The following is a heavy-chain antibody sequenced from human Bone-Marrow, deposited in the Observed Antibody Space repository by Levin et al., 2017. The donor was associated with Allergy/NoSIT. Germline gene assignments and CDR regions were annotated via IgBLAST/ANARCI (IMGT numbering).Heavy chain of an antibody. CDR1: GFSFSNYE. CDR2: MSTSVTTV. CDR3: ARWYCGGDCYPYHYYGMDV. V-gene: IGHV3-48*03. D-gene: IGHD2-21*02. Sequence: SCAASGFSFSNYEMNWVRQAPGKGLEWISFMSTSVTTVYADSVKGRFTISRDNAKKSLYLQMNSLRVEDTALYYCARWYCGGDCYPYHYYGMDVWGQGTTVTVSS. J-gene: IGHJ6*02.